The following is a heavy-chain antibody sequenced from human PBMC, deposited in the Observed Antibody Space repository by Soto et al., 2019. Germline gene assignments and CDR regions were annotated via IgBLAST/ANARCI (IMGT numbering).Heavy chain of an antibody. V-gene: IGHV4-59*08. CDR2: IYNSGST. D-gene: IGHD3-10*01. CDR1: GGSISSYY. Sequence: QVQLQESGPGLVKPSETLSLTCTVSGGSISSYYWTWIRQPPGKGLEWIGCIYNSGSTHYNPSLSSRVTISVDTSKNQFSLKLGSVTAADTAVYYCASMGYHYGSGSYPLDYWGQGTLVTVSS. J-gene: IGHJ4*02. CDR3: ASMGYHYGSGSYPLDY.